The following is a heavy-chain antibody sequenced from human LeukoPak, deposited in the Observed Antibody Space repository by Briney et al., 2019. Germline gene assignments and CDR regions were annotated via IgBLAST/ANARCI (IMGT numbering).Heavy chain of an antibody. D-gene: IGHD2-15*01. V-gene: IGHV1-2*02. CDR1: GYTFTCYY. Sequence: GASVKVSCKASGYTFTCYYMHWVRQAPGQGLEWMGWINPNSGGTNYAQKFQGRVTMTRDTSISTAYMELSRLRSDDTAVYYCARDRILHENYFDYWGQGTLVTVSS. J-gene: IGHJ4*02. CDR2: INPNSGGT. CDR3: ARDRILHENYFDY.